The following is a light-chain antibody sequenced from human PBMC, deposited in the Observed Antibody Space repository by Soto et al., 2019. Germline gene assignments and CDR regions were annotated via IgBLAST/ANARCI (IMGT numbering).Light chain of an antibody. Sequence: ETVLTQSPGTLSLSPWERATLSCRASQSVSSSYLAWYQQKPGQAPRLLIYGASTRVTGIPDRFSGSGSGTDFTLTISRLEPEDFAVYHCQQYGDSITFGGGTKV. CDR2: GAS. J-gene: IGKJ4*01. V-gene: IGKV3-20*01. CDR1: QSVSSSY. CDR3: QQYGDSIT.